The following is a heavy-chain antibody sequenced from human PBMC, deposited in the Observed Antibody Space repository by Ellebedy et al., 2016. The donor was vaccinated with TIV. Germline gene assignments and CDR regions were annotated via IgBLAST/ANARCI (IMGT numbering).Heavy chain of an antibody. D-gene: IGHD1-1*01. J-gene: IGHJ4*02. CDR2: LYPGYSDT. CDR3: ARHGKSARTPRRFDF. Sequence: GESLKISCKGSGFSFTNSWIGWVRQMPGKGLEWMGILYPGYSDTRYSPSFQGRVTISADKSINTAYLQWRSLKTSDNAMYFCARHGKSARTPRRFDFWGQGALVTVSS. CDR1: GFSFTNSW. V-gene: IGHV5-51*01.